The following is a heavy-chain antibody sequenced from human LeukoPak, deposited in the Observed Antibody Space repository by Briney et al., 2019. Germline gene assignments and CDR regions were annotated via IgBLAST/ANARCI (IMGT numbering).Heavy chain of an antibody. CDR2: ISAYNGNT. CDR3: ARDIVVVPAAIRFDY. Sequence: GASVKVSCKASGYTFTNYGISWVRQAPGQGLECMGWISAYNGNTNYAQKLQGRVTMTTDTSTSTAYMELRSLRSDDTAVYYCARDIVVVPAAIRFDYWGQGTLVTVSS. J-gene: IGHJ4*02. D-gene: IGHD2-2*02. V-gene: IGHV1-18*01. CDR1: GYTFTNYG.